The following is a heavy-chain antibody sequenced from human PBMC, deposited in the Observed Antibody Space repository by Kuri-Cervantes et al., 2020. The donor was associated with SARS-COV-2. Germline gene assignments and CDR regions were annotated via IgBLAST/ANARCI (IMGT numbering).Heavy chain of an antibody. V-gene: IGHV3-23*01. Sequence: GESLKISCAASGFTFSSYAVSWVRQAPGKGLEWVSAISGSGGSTYYADSVKGRFTISRDNSKNTLYLQMNSLRAEDTAVYYCAKDPRIAAPFDYWGQGTLVTVSS. J-gene: IGHJ4*02. D-gene: IGHD6-6*01. CDR3: AKDPRIAAPFDY. CDR1: GFTFSSYA. CDR2: ISGSGGST.